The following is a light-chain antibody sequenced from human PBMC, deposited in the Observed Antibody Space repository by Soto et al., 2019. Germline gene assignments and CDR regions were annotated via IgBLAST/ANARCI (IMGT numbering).Light chain of an antibody. V-gene: IGKV1-8*01. CDR1: QDISGY. CDR3: QQAHSFPIT. CDR2: KAS. J-gene: IGKJ5*01. Sequence: AIRMTQSPSSLSASTGDRVTITCRASQDISGYLAGYQQKPGKAPKLLIYKASTLRSGVPSRFSGSGSGTDFTLTISSLQPEDFATYYCQQAHSFPITFGQGTRLEIK.